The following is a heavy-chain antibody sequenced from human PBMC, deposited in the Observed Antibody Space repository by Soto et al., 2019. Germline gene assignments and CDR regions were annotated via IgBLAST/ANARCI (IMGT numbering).Heavy chain of an antibody. J-gene: IGHJ3*02. D-gene: IGHD3-10*01. Sequence: QVQLEQSGAEVKKPGSSVKISCKVSGGTLSDHGVSWLRQAPGQGLEWVGGTIPVFNTAKYAPKFQGRVTIAADKSTNIAYMELGSLRSDDTAFYYCARGVYGSGNYYTGPSAFDIWGQGTLVIVSS. CDR3: ARGVYGSGNYYTGPSAFDI. CDR1: GGTLSDHG. CDR2: TIPVFNTA. V-gene: IGHV1-69*06.